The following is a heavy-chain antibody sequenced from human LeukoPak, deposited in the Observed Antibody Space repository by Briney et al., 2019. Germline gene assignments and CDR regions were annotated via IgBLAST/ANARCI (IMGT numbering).Heavy chain of an antibody. Sequence: GGSLRLSCAVSGFTFSSYWMYWVRQGPGKGLAWVSRITSDGSATDYADSVKGRFTISRDNAKNTLYLHMDSLSPEDTAVYYCARDAYPGYFDLWGRGTLVTVSS. CDR1: GFTFSSYW. D-gene: IGHD2-15*01. J-gene: IGHJ2*01. CDR2: ITSDGSAT. CDR3: ARDAYPGYFDL. V-gene: IGHV3-74*01.